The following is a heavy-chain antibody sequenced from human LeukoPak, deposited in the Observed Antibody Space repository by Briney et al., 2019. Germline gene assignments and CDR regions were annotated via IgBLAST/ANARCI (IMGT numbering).Heavy chain of an antibody. CDR2: ISGSGDTT. Sequence: GGSLRLSCAASGFTFSNYAMTCVRQAPGKGLEWVSVISGSGDTTYYADSAKGRFTISRDNSKNTLYLQMSSLRAEDTAVYYCAKGLVVGSSWSAYDYWGQGTLVTVSS. D-gene: IGHD6-13*01. CDR1: GFTFSNYA. V-gene: IGHV3-23*01. J-gene: IGHJ4*02. CDR3: AKGLVVGSSWSAYDY.